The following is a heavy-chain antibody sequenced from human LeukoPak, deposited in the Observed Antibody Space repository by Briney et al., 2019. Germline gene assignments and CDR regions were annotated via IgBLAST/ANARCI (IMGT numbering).Heavy chain of an antibody. Sequence: PSETLSLTCTVSGGSISSGGYYWSWIRQHPGKGLEWIGYIYYSGSTYYNPSLKSRVTISVDTSKNQFSLKLSSVTAADTAVFYCARDGGYSGYDDAYWGQGTLVTVSS. J-gene: IGHJ4*02. D-gene: IGHD5-12*01. CDR1: GGSISSGGYY. CDR3: ARDGGYSGYDDAY. CDR2: IYYSGST. V-gene: IGHV4-31*03.